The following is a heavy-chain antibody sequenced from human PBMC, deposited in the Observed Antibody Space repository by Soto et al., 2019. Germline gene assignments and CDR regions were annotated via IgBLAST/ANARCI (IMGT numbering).Heavy chain of an antibody. D-gene: IGHD4-17*01. V-gene: IGHV3-7*01. J-gene: IGHJ4*02. Sequence: EVQLVESGGGLVQPGGSLRLSCAASGFTFSTYWMTWVRQAPGKGLEWVANIKEDGSEKYYVDSVKGRFTISRDNAKNSLFLQMNSLRAEDTAVYYCARDTYGDYAYWGQGTLVTVS. CDR1: GFTFSTYW. CDR3: ARDTYGDYAY. CDR2: IKEDGSEK.